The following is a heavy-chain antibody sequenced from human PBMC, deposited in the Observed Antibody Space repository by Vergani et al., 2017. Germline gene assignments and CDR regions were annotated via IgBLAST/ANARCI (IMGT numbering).Heavy chain of an antibody. CDR3: AREYCSGGSCSYDAFDI. CDR2: ISGSGGRT. CDR1: GFTFSNYA. D-gene: IGHD2-15*01. V-gene: IGHV3-23*01. J-gene: IGHJ3*02. Sequence: EVQLLESGGGLVQPGGSLRLSCAASGFTFSNYAMSWVRQAPGTGLEWVSGISGSGGRTDYADSVKGRFTISRDNSKNTLYLQMNSLRAEDTAVYYCAREYCSGGSCSYDAFDIWGQGTMVTVSS.